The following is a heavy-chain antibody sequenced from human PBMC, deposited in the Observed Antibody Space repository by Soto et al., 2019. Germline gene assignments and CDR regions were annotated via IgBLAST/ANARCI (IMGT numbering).Heavy chain of an antibody. CDR3: TTRDLYGPPAS. J-gene: IGHJ5*02. Sequence: EVQLVESGGGLVKPGGSLRLSCAASGFTFSNAWMNWVRQAPGKGLEWVGRIKSKTDGGTTDYAAPVKGRFTISRDDSKNTLYLQICSPNREDSVVYCGTTRDLYGPPASWGEGPLVTVS. CDR2: IKSKTDGGTT. CDR1: GFTFSNAW. D-gene: IGHD4-17*01. V-gene: IGHV3-15*07.